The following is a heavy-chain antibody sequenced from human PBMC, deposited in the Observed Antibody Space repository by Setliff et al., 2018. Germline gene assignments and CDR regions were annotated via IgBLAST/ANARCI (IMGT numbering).Heavy chain of an antibody. D-gene: IGHD3-3*01. V-gene: IGHV1-3*01. CDR3: ARDPRQNDNFWSGYYYYYYCGMDV. Sequence: GASVKVSCKASGYTFTSYAMHWVRQAPGQRLEWMGWINAGNGNTKYSQKFQGRVTITRDTSASTAYMELSSLRSEDTAVYYCARDPRQNDNFWSGYYYYYYCGMDVWGQGTTVTVSS. J-gene: IGHJ6*02. CDR1: GYTFTSYA. CDR2: INAGNGNT.